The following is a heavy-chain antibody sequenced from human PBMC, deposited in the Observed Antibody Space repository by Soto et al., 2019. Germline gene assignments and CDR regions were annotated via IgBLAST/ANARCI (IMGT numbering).Heavy chain of an antibody. Sequence: ASVKVACKASGGTFSSYAISWVRQAPGQGLEWMGGIIPIFGTANYAQKFQGRVTIIADESTSTAYMELSSVRSEDTAVYYCARVSGDYVHSTWFDPWGQGTLVTVSS. D-gene: IGHD4-17*01. CDR2: IIPIFGTA. CDR1: GGTFSSYA. V-gene: IGHV1-69*13. CDR3: ARVSGDYVHSTWFDP. J-gene: IGHJ5*02.